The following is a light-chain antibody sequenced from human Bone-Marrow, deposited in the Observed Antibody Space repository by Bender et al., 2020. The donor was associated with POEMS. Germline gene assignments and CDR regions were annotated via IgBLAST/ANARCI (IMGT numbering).Light chain of an antibody. J-gene: IGLJ2*01. CDR1: NSDIGGYNS. CDR3: SSYAGNDIL. CDR2: EVN. Sequence: QSALTQPASVSGSPGQSITISCTGANSDIGGYNSVSWYQQHPGKAPKLMIYEVNKRPSGVPDRFSGSKSANAASLTVSGLQAEDEADYYCSSYAGNDILFGGGTKLTVL. V-gene: IGLV2-8*01.